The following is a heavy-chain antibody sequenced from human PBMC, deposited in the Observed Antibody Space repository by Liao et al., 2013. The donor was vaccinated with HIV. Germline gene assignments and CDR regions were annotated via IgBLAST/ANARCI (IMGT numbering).Heavy chain of an antibody. V-gene: IGHV4-39*02. J-gene: IGHJ6*03. Sequence: QVQLQESGPGLVEPSETLSLACTVSGGSISGKTYHWGWIRQPPGKGLEWIGSIYYSGSTYYNPSLRSRVTISVDTSKNHFSLRLSSVTAADTAVYYCARVGMTTITGYYYYIDVWGKGTTVTVSS. CDR2: IYYSGST. CDR3: ARVGMTTITGYYYYIDV. CDR1: GGSISGKTYH. D-gene: IGHD5-24*01.